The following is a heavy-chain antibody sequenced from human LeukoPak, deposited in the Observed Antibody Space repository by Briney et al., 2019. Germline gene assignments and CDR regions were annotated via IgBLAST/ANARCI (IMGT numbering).Heavy chain of an antibody. CDR2: IYYSGST. V-gene: IGHV4-59*01. Sequence: SETLSLTCTVSGGSISSYYWSWIRQPPGKGLEWIGYIYYSGSTNYNPSLKSRVTISVDTSKNQFSLKLSSVTAADTAVYYCARDPGYYYDSSGGYFDYWGQGTLVTVSS. CDR1: GGSISSYY. CDR3: ARDPGYYYDSSGGYFDY. J-gene: IGHJ4*02. D-gene: IGHD3-22*01.